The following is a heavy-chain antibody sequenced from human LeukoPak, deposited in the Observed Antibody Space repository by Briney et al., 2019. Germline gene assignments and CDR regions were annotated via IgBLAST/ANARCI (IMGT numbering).Heavy chain of an antibody. Sequence: PSETLSLTCAVSGGSISSSSYYWGWIRQPPGKGLEWIGSIYYSGSTYYNPSLKSRVTISVDKSKNQFSLKLSSVTAADTAVYYCARDSGTTSFDYWGQGTLVTVSS. J-gene: IGHJ4*02. V-gene: IGHV4-39*07. CDR1: GGSISSSSYY. D-gene: IGHD1-1*01. CDR2: IYYSGST. CDR3: ARDSGTTSFDY.